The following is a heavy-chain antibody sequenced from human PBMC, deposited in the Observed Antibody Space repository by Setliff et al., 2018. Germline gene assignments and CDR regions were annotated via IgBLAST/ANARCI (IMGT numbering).Heavy chain of an antibody. D-gene: IGHD3-22*01. CDR3: ARAYDSSGYYDYYYGMDV. J-gene: IGHJ6*02. Sequence: PGGSLRLSCEASGFTFSGYSMNWVRQAPGKGLEWVSYISSSGSTIYYADSVKGRFTISRDNAKNSLYLQMNSLRAEDTAVYYCARAYDSSGYYDYYYGMDVWGQGTTVTVSS. V-gene: IGHV3-48*04. CDR1: GFTFSGYS. CDR2: ISSSGSTI.